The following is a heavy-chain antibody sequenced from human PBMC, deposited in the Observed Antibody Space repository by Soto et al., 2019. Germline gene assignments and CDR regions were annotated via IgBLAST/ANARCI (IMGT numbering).Heavy chain of an antibody. CDR1: GFTFSDYY. J-gene: IGHJ4*02. CDR2: ISSSTSHT. V-gene: IGHV3-11*05. Sequence: QVQLVESGGGLVKPGGSLRLSCADSGFTFSDYYMTWIRQAPGKGLEWVSYISSSTSHTNYADSVKGRFTISRDNGKNSLFLQMNSLTAEDTAVYYCARGRVAAADYFDFWGQGTLVTVSS. CDR3: ARGRVAAADYFDF. D-gene: IGHD2-2*01.